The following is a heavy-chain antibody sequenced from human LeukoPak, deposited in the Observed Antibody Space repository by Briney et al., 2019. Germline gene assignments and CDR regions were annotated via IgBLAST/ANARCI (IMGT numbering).Heavy chain of an antibody. Sequence: PSETLSLTCTVSGGSISSYYWSWIRHPPGRGLEWIGYIYYSGSTNYNPSLKSRVTISVDTSKNQFSLKLSSVTAADTAVYYCASLIAAAGTFDYWGQGTLVTVSS. CDR1: GGSISSYY. CDR2: IYYSGST. D-gene: IGHD6-13*01. CDR3: ASLIAAAGTFDY. J-gene: IGHJ4*02. V-gene: IGHV4-59*08.